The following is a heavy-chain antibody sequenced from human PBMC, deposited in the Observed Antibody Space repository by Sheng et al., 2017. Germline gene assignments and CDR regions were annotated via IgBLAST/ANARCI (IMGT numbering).Heavy chain of an antibody. J-gene: IGHJ5*02. V-gene: IGHV4-38-2*01. D-gene: IGHD2-2*01. CDR2: IYHSGST. Sequence: QVQLQESGPGLVKPSETLSLTCAVSGYSISSGYYWGWIRQPPGKGLEWIGSIYHSGSTYYNPSLKSRVTISVDTSKNQFSLKLSSVTAADTAVYYCARVGYCSSTSCFNWFDPWGQGTLVTVSS. CDR3: ARVGYCSSTSCFNWFDP. CDR1: GYSISSGYY.